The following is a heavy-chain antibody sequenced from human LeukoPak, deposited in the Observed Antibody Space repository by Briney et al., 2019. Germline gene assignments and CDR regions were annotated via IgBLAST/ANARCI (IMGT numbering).Heavy chain of an antibody. J-gene: IGHJ4*02. D-gene: IGHD3-22*01. CDR3: AKGSSGYYSHFDY. Sequence: GRSLRLSCAASGFTFDDYAMHWVRQAPGKGLEWVSGISWNSGNIGYADSVKGRFTISRDNAKNSLYLRMNSLRAEDMALYYCAKGSSGYYSHFDYWGQGTLVTVSS. CDR1: GFTFDDYA. V-gene: IGHV3-9*03. CDR2: ISWNSGNI.